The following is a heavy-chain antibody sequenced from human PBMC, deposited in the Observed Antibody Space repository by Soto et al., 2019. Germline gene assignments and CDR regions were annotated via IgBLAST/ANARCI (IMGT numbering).Heavy chain of an antibody. CDR2: IYYSGST. CDR1: GGSISSSSYY. Sequence: LSLTCTVSGGSISSSSYYWGWIRQPPGKGLEWIGSIYYSGSTYYNPSLKSRVTISVDTSKNQFSLKLSSVTAADTAVYYCARHVNYYGSDSLLYYYGMDVWGQGTTVTVSS. J-gene: IGHJ6*02. D-gene: IGHD3-10*01. CDR3: ARHVNYYGSDSLLYYYGMDV. V-gene: IGHV4-39*01.